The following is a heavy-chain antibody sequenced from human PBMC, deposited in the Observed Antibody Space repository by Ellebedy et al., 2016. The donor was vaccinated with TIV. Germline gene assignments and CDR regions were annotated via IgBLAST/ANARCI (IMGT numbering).Heavy chain of an antibody. D-gene: IGHD4-17*01. CDR1: GGTFSSYA. V-gene: IGHV1-69*04. Sequence: AASVKVSCKASGGTFSSYAINWVRQAPGQGLEWMGRVVPVVGVTNYAQQFQGRVTIAADKSTATAYMELSSLRSEDTAVYYCARSSYGDHDPFEIWGQGTMVTVSS. CDR2: VVPVVGVT. J-gene: IGHJ3*02. CDR3: ARSSYGDHDPFEI.